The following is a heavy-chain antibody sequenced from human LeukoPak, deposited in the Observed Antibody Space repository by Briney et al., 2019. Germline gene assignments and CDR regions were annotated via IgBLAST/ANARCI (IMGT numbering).Heavy chain of an antibody. CDR3: ARLRRSSYYYGSGSYPADY. Sequence: SSETLSLTCTVSGGSISSYYWSWIRQPPGKGLEWIGYIYYSGSTNYNPSLKSRVTISVDTSKNQFSLKLSSVTAADTAVYYCARLRRSSYYYGSGSYPADYWGQGTLVTVSS. D-gene: IGHD3-10*01. V-gene: IGHV4-59*12. CDR2: IYYSGST. J-gene: IGHJ4*02. CDR1: GGSISSYY.